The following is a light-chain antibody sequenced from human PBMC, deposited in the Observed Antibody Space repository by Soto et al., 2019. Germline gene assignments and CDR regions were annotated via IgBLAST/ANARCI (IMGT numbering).Light chain of an antibody. CDR1: QSVRAN. Sequence: IVMTQSPATLSVSTGDRATLSCRASQSVRANLAWYQLTPGHTPRLLIYAASTMATGVPARFSGTVSGTDFALTISSLQSDDFAVYYCQQYNDWPPLTFGGGTKVAIK. CDR2: AAS. V-gene: IGKV3-15*01. CDR3: QQYNDWPPLT. J-gene: IGKJ4*01.